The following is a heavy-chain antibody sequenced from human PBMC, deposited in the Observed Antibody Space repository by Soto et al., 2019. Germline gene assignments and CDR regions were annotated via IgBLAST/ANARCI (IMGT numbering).Heavy chain of an antibody. Sequence: GGSLRLSCAASGFTFSSYAMSWVRQAPGKGLEWVSAISGSGGSTYYADSVKGRFTISRDNSKNTLYLQMNSLRAEDTAVYYCACLWPFYYGGNSGPLDYWGQGTLVTVSS. V-gene: IGHV3-23*01. CDR3: ACLWPFYYGGNSGPLDY. D-gene: IGHD4-17*01. CDR2: ISGSGGST. CDR1: GFTFSSYA. J-gene: IGHJ4*02.